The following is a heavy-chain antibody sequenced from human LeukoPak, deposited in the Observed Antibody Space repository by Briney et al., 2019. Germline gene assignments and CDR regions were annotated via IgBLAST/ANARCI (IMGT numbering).Heavy chain of an antibody. CDR3: AKGSGYSSGWPFDY. CDR1: GFTFDDYA. CDR2: FTWNSGSI. D-gene: IGHD6-19*01. V-gene: IGHV3-9*01. Sequence: GGSLRLSCAASGFTFDDYAVHWVRQAPGKGLEWVSGFTWNSGSIDYADSVKGRFTISRDNAKNSLYLQMNSLRPEDTALYYCAKGSGYSSGWPFDYWGQGTLVTVSS. J-gene: IGHJ4*02.